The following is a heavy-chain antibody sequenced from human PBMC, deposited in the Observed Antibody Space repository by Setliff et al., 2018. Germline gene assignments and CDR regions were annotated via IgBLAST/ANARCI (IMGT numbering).Heavy chain of an antibody. J-gene: IGHJ1*01. CDR2: ISYSGIT. Sequence: SETLSLTCNVSGASVSSHYWDWIRQPPGKGLEWIGFISYSGITTYNVSLKSRVSISVDTSKNQLSLTLSSVTAADTAVYYCVREGYSESFQDWGRGPLVTVSS. CDR1: GASVSSHY. D-gene: IGHD1-1*01. V-gene: IGHV4-59*02. CDR3: VREGYSESFQD.